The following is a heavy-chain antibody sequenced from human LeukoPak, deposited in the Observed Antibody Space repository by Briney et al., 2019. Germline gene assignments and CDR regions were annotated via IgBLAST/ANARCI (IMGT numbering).Heavy chain of an antibody. J-gene: IGHJ4*02. CDR3: ARGPFCTSTRCQSFFDY. V-gene: IGHV3-7*01. CDR1: GFTFSGYW. D-gene: IGHD2-2*01. CDR2: IKQDGSER. Sequence: GGSLRLSCAASGFTFSGYWITWIRQAPGKGLEWVANIKQDGSERYYVDSVTGRFSISRDNARNSVFLQMYSLRVEDTAVYYCARGPFCTSTRCQSFFDYWGQGALVTVSS.